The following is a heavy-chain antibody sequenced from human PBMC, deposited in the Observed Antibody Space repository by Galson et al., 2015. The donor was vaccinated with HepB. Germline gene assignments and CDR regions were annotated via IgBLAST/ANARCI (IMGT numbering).Heavy chain of an antibody. D-gene: IGHD1-26*01. CDR2: IIPIFGIA. CDR3: ARDHRPSFSIVGATENPYYFDY. Sequence: SVKVSCKASGGTFSSYAISWVRQAPGQGLEWMGGIIPIFGIANYAQKFQGRVTITADVSTSTAYMELSSLRSEDTAVYYCARDHRPSFSIVGATENPYYFDYWGQGTLVTVSS. V-gene: IGHV1-69*13. J-gene: IGHJ4*02. CDR1: GGTFSSYA.